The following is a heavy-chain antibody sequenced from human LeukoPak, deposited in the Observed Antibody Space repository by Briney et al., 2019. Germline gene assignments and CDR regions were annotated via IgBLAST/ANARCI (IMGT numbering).Heavy chain of an antibody. J-gene: IGHJ4*02. CDR2: IIPIFGTA. Sequence: ASVNVSCTASGGTFSSYAISWVRQAPGQGLEWMGGIIPIFGTANYAQKFQGRVTITADESTSTAYMELSSLRSEDTAVYYCARDSSSHCSSTSCYGTYYFDYWGQGTLVTVSS. V-gene: IGHV1-69*13. CDR1: GGTFSSYA. D-gene: IGHD2-2*01. CDR3: ARDSSSHCSSTSCYGTYYFDY.